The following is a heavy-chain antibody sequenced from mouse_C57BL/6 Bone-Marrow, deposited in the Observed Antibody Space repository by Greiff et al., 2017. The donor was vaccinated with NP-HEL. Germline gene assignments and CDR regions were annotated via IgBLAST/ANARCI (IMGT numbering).Heavy chain of an antibody. D-gene: IGHD2-3*01. CDR1: GYTFTDYY. CDR3: ARSRDDGYYVLYFDV. Sequence: QVQLQQSGAELVRPGASVKLSCKASGYTFTDYYINWVKQRPGQGLEWIARIYPGSGNTYYNEKFKGKATLTAEKSSSTAYMQLSSLTSEDSAVYFCARSRDDGYYVLYFDVWGTGTTVTVSS. J-gene: IGHJ1*03. V-gene: IGHV1-76*01. CDR2: IYPGSGNT.